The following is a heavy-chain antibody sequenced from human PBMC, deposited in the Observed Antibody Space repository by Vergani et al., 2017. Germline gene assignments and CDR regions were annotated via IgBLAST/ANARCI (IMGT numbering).Heavy chain of an antibody. D-gene: IGHD1-1*01. V-gene: IGHV5-51*01. Sequence: EVELVQSGPELSKPGESLKISCKGSEYSFGNYWIGWVRQMPGKGLEWMGIIYPADSDTRYSPPFQGQVTISADKSISTAFLQWDSLKASDTALYYFARHTTYTDSWGQGTLVTVSS. CDR1: EYSFGNYW. J-gene: IGHJ4*02. CDR2: IYPADSDT. CDR3: ARHTTYTDS.